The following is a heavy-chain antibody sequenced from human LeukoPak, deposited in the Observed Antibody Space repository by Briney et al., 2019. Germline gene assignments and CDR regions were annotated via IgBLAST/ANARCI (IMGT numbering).Heavy chain of an antibody. CDR1: GFTFSSYA. Sequence: GRSLRLSCAASGFTFSSYAMHWVRQAPGKELEWVAVISYDGSNKYYADSVKGRFTISRDNSKNTLYLQMNSLRAEDTAVYYCASTASMDVWGQGTTVTVSS. CDR2: ISYDGSNK. CDR3: ASTASMDV. V-gene: IGHV3-30-3*01. J-gene: IGHJ6*02.